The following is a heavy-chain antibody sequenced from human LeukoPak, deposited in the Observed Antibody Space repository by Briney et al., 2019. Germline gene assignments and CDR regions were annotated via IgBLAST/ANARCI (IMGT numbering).Heavy chain of an antibody. CDR2: ISSSGGST. CDR1: GFTFSSYA. J-gene: IGHJ4*02. D-gene: IGHD3-10*01. V-gene: IGHV3-23*01. CDR3: AKDLVTGSRDY. Sequence: AESLRLSCAASGFTFSSYAMTWVRQAPGKGLEWVSSISSSGGSTYYADSVRGRFTISRDNSKNTLYLQMNSLRAEDTAIYYCAKDLVTGSRDYWGQGTLVTGSS.